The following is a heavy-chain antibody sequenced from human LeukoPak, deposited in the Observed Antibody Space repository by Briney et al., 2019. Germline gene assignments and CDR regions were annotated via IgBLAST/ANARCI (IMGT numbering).Heavy chain of an antibody. CDR3: ARVRYYYDSSGLYYFDY. Sequence: AGSLRLSCAASGFTVSSNYMSWVRQAPGKGLEWVSVIYSGGSTYYADSVKGRFTISRDNSKNTLYLQMNSLRAEDTAVYYCARVRYYYDSSGLYYFDYWGQGTPVTVSS. V-gene: IGHV3-53*01. D-gene: IGHD3-22*01. CDR1: GFTVSSNY. CDR2: IYSGGST. J-gene: IGHJ4*02.